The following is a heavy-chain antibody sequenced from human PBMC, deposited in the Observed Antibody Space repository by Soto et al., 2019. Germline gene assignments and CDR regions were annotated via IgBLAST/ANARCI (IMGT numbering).Heavy chain of an antibody. CDR2: ISGSGGST. J-gene: IGHJ4*02. V-gene: IGHV3-23*01. D-gene: IGHD1-26*01. Sequence: GGSLRLSCAASGFTFSSYAMSWVRQAPGKGLEWVSAISGSGGSTYYADSVKGRFTISRDNSKNTLYLQMNSLRAEDTAVYYCAKRLVGATAGPGPQYYPDDYWGQGTLVTVSS. CDR3: AKRLVGATAGPGPQYYPDDY. CDR1: GFTFSSYA.